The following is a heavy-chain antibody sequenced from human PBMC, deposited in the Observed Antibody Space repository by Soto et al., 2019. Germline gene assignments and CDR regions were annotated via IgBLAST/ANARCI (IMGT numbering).Heavy chain of an antibody. J-gene: IGHJ4*02. V-gene: IGHV3-9*01. D-gene: IGHD4-17*01. Sequence: EVQLVESGGGLVQPGRSLRLSCAASGFTFDDYAMHWVLPATGKGLEWVSGITWDSGSMGYGDSVKGRFTISRDNAKNSLYLQMSSLRAEDTAFDSCARGVYYGDHAFDCWGQGTLVSVSS. CDR3: ARGVYYGDHAFDC. CDR1: GFTFDDYA. CDR2: ITWDSGSM.